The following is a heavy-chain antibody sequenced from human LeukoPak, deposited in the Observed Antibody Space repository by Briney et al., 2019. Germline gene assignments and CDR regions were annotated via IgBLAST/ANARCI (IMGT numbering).Heavy chain of an antibody. CDR3: ASHPGGTMVRGVILGNNWFDP. CDR1: GASISIYY. J-gene: IGHJ5*02. D-gene: IGHD3-10*01. Sequence: PAETLSLTCTVSGASISIYYWSWIRHPPGRGLEWMGYIYYSGSTNYNPSLQSRVTISVDTSKNQFSLKLSSVTAADTAVYYCASHPGGTMVRGVILGNNWFDPWGQGTLVTVSS. V-gene: IGHV4-59*08. CDR2: IYYSGST.